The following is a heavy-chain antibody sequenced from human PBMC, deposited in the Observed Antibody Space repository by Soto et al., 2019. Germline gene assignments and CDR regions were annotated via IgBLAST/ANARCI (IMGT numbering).Heavy chain of an antibody. D-gene: IGHD3-10*01. V-gene: IGHV3-30*18. Sequence: QVQLVESGGGVVQPGTSLRLSCAASGFTSSSFVIHWVRQAPGKGLEWLAVISSDGNNQYYADSVQGRFTISRDNSKKTLYLQVNSLRAADTAVYFCAKERGVLDAFDIWGQGTMVTVS. CDR2: ISSDGNNQ. CDR3: AKERGVLDAFDI. J-gene: IGHJ3*02. CDR1: GFTSSSFV.